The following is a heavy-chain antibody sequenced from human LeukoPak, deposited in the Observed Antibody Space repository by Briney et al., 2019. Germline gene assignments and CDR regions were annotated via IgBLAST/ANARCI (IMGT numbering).Heavy chain of an antibody. CDR3: ARYTRSLAYYYYMDV. V-gene: IGHV4-59*01. CDR1: GYSISNYY. CDR2: IYYSGST. J-gene: IGHJ6*03. D-gene: IGHD1-14*01. Sequence: PSETLSLTCTVSGYSISNYYWSWIRQPPGKGLEWIVYIYYSGSTNYNPSLKSRVTISVDTSKNQFSLKLSSVTAADTAVYYCARYTRSLAYYYYMDVWGKGTTVTVSS.